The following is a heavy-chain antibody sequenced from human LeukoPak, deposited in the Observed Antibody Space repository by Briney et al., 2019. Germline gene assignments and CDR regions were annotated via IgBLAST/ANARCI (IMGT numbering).Heavy chain of an antibody. CDR1: GFTFSSYA. J-gene: IGHJ4*02. Sequence: GGSLRLSCVASGFTFSSYAMSWVRETPARGLEWVSSLRGNGDAFYADSVKGRFTLSRDESRNTVYLQLNKLRVEETAIYYCAKASWVSTADAVLWGQGTVVTVSS. CDR2: LRGNGDA. CDR3: AKASWVSTADAVL. V-gene: IGHV3-23*01. D-gene: IGHD3-16*01.